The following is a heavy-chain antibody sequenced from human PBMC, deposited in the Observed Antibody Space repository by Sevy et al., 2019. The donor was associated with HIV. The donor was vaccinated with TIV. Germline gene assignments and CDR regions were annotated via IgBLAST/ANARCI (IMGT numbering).Heavy chain of an antibody. V-gene: IGHV1-2*02. CDR3: ARPMIPYGHYIDV. Sequence: ASVKVSCKASGYTFSGYYMHWVRQAPGQGLEWMGWINPKSGATKYAQNFQGRVTMTRGTSIDTVYMDVTSLTFDDTAVYYCARPMIPYGHYIDVWGNGTTVTVSS. D-gene: IGHD3-10*01. CDR2: INPKSGAT. J-gene: IGHJ6*03. CDR1: GYTFSGYY.